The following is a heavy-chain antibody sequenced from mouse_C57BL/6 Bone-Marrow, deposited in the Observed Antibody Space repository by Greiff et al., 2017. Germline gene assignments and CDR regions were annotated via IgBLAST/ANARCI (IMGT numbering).Heavy chain of an antibody. Sequence: QVQLQQPGAELVRPGSSVKLSCKASGYTFTSYWMDWVKQRPGQGLEWIGNIYPSDSETHYNQKFKDKATLTVDKSSSTAYLQLSSLTSEDSAVYYCARVDYYYGSGPYYFDYWGKGTTLTVAS. CDR2: IYPSDSET. CDR3: ARVDYYYGSGPYYFDY. J-gene: IGHJ2*01. CDR1: GYTFTSYW. D-gene: IGHD1-1*01. V-gene: IGHV1-61*01.